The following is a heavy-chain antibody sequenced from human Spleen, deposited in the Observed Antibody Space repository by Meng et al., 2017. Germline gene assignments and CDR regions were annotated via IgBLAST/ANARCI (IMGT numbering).Heavy chain of an antibody. CDR3: ASTYSGSYFIL. CDR2: VSAYNANT. V-gene: IGHV1-18*01. Sequence: QGQLVQSGAEVKKPGASVKVSCKASDYTLTSYGITWVRQAPGQGLEWMGWVSAYNANTNYAQNFQGGVTMTTDTSTSTAYMELRSLRSDDTAVYYCASTYSGSYFILWGQGTLVTVSS. J-gene: IGHJ4*02. CDR1: DYTLTSYG. D-gene: IGHD1-26*01.